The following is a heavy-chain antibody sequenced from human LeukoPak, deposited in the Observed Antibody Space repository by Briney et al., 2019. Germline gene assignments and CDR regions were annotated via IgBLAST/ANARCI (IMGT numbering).Heavy chain of an antibody. D-gene: IGHD3-10*01. V-gene: IGHV4-34*01. CDR1: GGSFSGYY. CDR2: INHSGST. Sequence: PSETLSLTCAVYGGSFSGYYWSWIRQPPGQGLEWIGDINHSGSTNYNPSLKSRVTISVDTSKNQFSLKLSSVTAADTAVYYCARRPTFYGSGSYRLDYWGQGTLVTVSS. J-gene: IGHJ4*02. CDR3: ARRPTFYGSGSYRLDY.